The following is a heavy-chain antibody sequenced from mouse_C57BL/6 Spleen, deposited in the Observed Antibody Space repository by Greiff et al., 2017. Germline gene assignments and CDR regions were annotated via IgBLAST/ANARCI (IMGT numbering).Heavy chain of an antibody. V-gene: IGHV3-1*01. D-gene: IGHD1-1*01. J-gene: IGHJ2*01. CDR2: ISYSGST. Sequence: EVKLVESGPGMVKPSQSLSLTCTVTGYSITSGYDWHWIRHFPGNKLEWMGYISYSGSTNYNPSLKSRISITHDTSKNHFFLKLNSVTTEDTATYYCARGGYYGSSSTPFDYWGQGTTLTVSS. CDR1: GYSITSGYD. CDR3: ARGGYYGSSSTPFDY.